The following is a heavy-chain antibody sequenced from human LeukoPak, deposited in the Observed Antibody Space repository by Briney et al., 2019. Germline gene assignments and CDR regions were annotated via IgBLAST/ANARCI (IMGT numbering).Heavy chain of an antibody. J-gene: IGHJ4*02. Sequence: PGGSLRLSCAASGFTFSSYGMHWVRQAPGKGLEWVAVISYDGSNKYYADSVKGRFTISRDNSKNTLYLQMNSLRAEDTAVYYCVKDGAGYYDSSGYTYWGQGTLVTVSS. D-gene: IGHD3-22*01. CDR2: ISYDGSNK. CDR3: VKDGAGYYDSSGYTY. CDR1: GFTFSSYG. V-gene: IGHV3-30*18.